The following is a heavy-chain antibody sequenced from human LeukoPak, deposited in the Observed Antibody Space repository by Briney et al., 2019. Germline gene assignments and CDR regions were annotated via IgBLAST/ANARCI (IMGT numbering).Heavy chain of an antibody. J-gene: IGHJ5*02. Sequence: VASVKVSCKASGYSFTGYYLHWVRRAPGQGLEWMGRINPNNGVTTYAQKFQDRVTMTRDTSISTAYMELSRLTSDDSAVYYCARGHDNWFDPWGQGTLVIVSS. CDR2: INPNNGVT. V-gene: IGHV1-2*06. CDR1: GYSFTGYY. CDR3: ARGHDNWFDP.